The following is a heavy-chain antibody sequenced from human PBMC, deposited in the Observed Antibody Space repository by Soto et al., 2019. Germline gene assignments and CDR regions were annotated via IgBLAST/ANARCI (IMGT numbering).Heavy chain of an antibody. Sequence: ASVKVSCKASGYTFTGYYIHWVRQAPGQGLEWMGWINPKSGDTNYAQKFQGRVSMTRDTSITTAYMEVSRLKSDDTAVYYCARGSPRMGAIPTYWGQGTLVTVYS. CDR2: INPKSGDT. J-gene: IGHJ4*02. D-gene: IGHD1-26*01. V-gene: IGHV1-2*02. CDR3: ARGSPRMGAIPTY. CDR1: GYTFTGYY.